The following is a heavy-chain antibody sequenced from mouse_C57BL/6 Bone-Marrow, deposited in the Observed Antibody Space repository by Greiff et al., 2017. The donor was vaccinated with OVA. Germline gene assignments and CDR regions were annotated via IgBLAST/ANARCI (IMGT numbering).Heavy chain of an antibody. J-gene: IGHJ4*01. CDR1: GFNIKDDY. V-gene: IGHV14-4*01. CDR2: IDPENGDT. Sequence: VQLQQSGAELVRPGASVKLSCTASGFNIKDDYMHWVKQRPEQGLEWIGWIDPENGDTEYASKFQGKATITADTSSNTAYLQLSSLTSEDTAVYYCTTDVNYAMDYWGQGTSVTVSS. CDR3: TTDVNYAMDY.